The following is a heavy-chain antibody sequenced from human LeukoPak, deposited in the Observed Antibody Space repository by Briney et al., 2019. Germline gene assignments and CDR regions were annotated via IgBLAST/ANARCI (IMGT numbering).Heavy chain of an antibody. CDR1: GGSFSGYY. Sequence: SETLSLTCGVYGGSFSGYYWTWIRQPPGKGLEWIGEINHSGSTNYNPSLKSRVIMSVDTSKNQFSLKLSSVTAADTAVYYCARGGDYYGSGIPSDFWGQGTLVTVSS. CDR2: INHSGST. J-gene: IGHJ4*02. CDR3: ARGGDYYGSGIPSDF. D-gene: IGHD3-10*01. V-gene: IGHV4-34*01.